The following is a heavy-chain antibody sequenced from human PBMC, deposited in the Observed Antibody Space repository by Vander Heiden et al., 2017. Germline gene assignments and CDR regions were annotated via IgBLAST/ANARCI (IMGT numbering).Heavy chain of an antibody. D-gene: IGHD3-3*01. V-gene: IGHV3-74*01. J-gene: IGHJ4*02. CDR2: MNSDGSTT. Sequence: EVQLVESGGVLVLPGGSLRLYCLDSGFTFSSSWMHWVRQAPGTGLVWLARMNSDGSTTDYADSVKGRFTISRDNAKNTLYLQMNGLRAEDTAVYYCARAGFFRFDYWGQGILVTVSS. CDR3: ARAGFFRFDY. CDR1: GFTFSSSW.